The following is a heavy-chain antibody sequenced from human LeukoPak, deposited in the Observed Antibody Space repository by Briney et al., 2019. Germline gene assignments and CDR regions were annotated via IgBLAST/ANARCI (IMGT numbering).Heavy chain of an antibody. Sequence: SETLSLTCTVSGGSISSNNYYRGWIRQPPGKGLEWIGSVDYGGSTYYNPSLKSRVIISVDTSKNQFSLRLSSVTAADTTTYYCAHSNDYGGPFDFWGQGTMVTVSS. CDR3: AHSNDYGGPFDF. CDR2: VDYGGST. CDR1: GGSISSNNYY. V-gene: IGHV4-39*01. D-gene: IGHD4-23*01. J-gene: IGHJ4*02.